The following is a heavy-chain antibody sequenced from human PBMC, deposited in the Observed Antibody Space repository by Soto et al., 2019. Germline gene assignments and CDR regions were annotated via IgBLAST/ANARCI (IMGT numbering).Heavy chain of an antibody. V-gene: IGHV3-7*01. CDR1: GFTFSGYW. Sequence: GGSLRLSCAASGFTFSGYWMSWVRQAPGKGLEWVANIKQDGSEKYYVDSVKGRFTISRDNAKNSLYLQMNSLRAEDTAVYYCARGQLVVITWFDPWGQGTLVTVSS. D-gene: IGHD3-22*01. CDR2: IKQDGSEK. CDR3: ARGQLVVITWFDP. J-gene: IGHJ5*02.